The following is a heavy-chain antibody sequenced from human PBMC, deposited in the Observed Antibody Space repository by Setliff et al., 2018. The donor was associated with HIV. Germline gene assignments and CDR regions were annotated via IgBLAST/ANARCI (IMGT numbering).Heavy chain of an antibody. CDR3: AKADTRTTLGFCSGGNCYTGQFFYAMDV. CDR2: ILPMYGTT. V-gene: IGHV1-69*06. CDR1: GDTFNSEV. D-gene: IGHD2-15*01. J-gene: IGHJ6*02. Sequence: SVKVSCKASGDTFNSEVITWVRQAPGQGLEWMGCILPMYGTTKYAEKFQGRLTITSDKSTNSVYMEMTSLRSEDAAVYYCAKADTRTTLGFCSGGNCYTGQFFYAMDVWGQGTTVTVSS.